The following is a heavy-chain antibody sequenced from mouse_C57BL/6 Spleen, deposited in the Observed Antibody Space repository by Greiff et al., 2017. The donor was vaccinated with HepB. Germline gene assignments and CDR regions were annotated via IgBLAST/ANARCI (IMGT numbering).Heavy chain of an antibody. CDR2: IYPGNGDT. D-gene: IGHD1-1*01. V-gene: IGHV1-12*01. Sequence: LQQSGAELVRPGASVKMSCKASGYTFTSYNMHWVKQTPRQGLEWIGAIYPGNGDTSYNQKFKGKATLTVDKSSSTAYMQLSSLTSEDSAVYFCARSGDYGSNEALYWYFDVWGTGTTVTVSS. J-gene: IGHJ1*03. CDR1: GYTFTSYN. CDR3: ARSGDYGSNEALYWYFDV.